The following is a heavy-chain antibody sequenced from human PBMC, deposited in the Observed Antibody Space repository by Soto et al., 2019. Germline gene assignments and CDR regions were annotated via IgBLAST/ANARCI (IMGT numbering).Heavy chain of an antibody. Sequence: SAKVSCKASGGTFSSYAISWVRQAPGQGLEWMGGIIPIFGTANYAQKFQGRVTITADESTSTAYMELSSLRFEDTAVYYCARGGSYYDILTGYYNQDNWFDPWGQRTLVTVSS. CDR3: ARGGSYYDILTGYYNQDNWFDP. CDR2: IIPIFGTA. V-gene: IGHV1-69*13. D-gene: IGHD3-9*01. CDR1: GGTFSSYA. J-gene: IGHJ5*02.